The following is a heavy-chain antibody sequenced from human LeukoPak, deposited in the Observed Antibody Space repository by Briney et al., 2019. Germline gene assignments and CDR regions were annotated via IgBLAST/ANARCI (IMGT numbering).Heavy chain of an antibody. CDR3: ARGGARSSGYYFDY. CDR1: GFTFSGYA. V-gene: IGHV3-66*01. J-gene: IGHJ4*02. CDR2: IYSGGST. D-gene: IGHD3-22*01. Sequence: GGSLRLSCAASGFTFSGYAMSWVRQAPGKGLEWVSVIYSGGSTYYADSVKGRFTISRDNSKNTLYLQMNSLRAEDTAVYYCARGGARSSGYYFDYWGQGTLVTVSS.